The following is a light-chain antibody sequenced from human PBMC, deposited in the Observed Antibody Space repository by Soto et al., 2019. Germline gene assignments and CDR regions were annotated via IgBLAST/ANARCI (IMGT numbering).Light chain of an antibody. Sequence: DLQMTQSPSSLSASVGDRVTITCQASQDISNYLNWYQQKPGKAPKLLIYDASNLETRVPSRFSGSGSGTDFTFTISSLQPEDIATYYCQQYDNLPALTFGGGTKVEIK. V-gene: IGKV1-33*01. CDR3: QQYDNLPALT. J-gene: IGKJ4*01. CDR1: QDISNY. CDR2: DAS.